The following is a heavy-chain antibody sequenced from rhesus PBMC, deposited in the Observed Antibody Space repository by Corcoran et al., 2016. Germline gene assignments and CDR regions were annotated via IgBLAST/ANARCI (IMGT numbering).Heavy chain of an antibody. Sequence: QVQLQESGPGPVKPSETLSLTCAVSGASLSSGYYDWSSLRQPPGKGLEWIGYITYSGNTDYNPSLKSRVTISRDTSKNQFSLRLSSVTAADTAIYYCAREGGSRFDVWGAGVLVTVSS. CDR3: AREGGSRFDV. V-gene: IGHV4-122*02. D-gene: IGHD1-44*02. CDR2: ITYSGNT. J-gene: IGHJ5-1*01. CDR1: GASLSSGYYD.